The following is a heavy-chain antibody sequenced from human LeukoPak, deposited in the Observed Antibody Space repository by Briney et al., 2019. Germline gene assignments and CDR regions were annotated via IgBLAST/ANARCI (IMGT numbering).Heavy chain of an antibody. CDR1: GFTFSSYA. V-gene: IGHV3-23*01. J-gene: IGHJ2*01. Sequence: GGSLRLSCAASGFTFSSYAMSWVRQAPGKGLEWVSAISGSGGSTYYADSVKGRFTISRDNSKNTLYLQMNSLRAEDTAVYYCAKPSSGGSSWYWYFDLWGRGTLVTVS. D-gene: IGHD6-13*01. CDR2: ISGSGGST. CDR3: AKPSSGGSSWYWYFDL.